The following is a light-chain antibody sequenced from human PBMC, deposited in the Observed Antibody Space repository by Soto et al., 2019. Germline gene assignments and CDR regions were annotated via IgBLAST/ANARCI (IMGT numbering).Light chain of an antibody. CDR2: DAS. Sequence: DIQMTQSPSTLSSSVGDRVTITCRASRTISSWLAWYQQKPGKAPKLLIYDASSLESGVPSSFSGSGSGTEFPLTISSLQHDDFATYYCQQYNSYWTFGQGTKVDIK. CDR3: QQYNSYWT. CDR1: RTISSW. J-gene: IGKJ1*01. V-gene: IGKV1-5*01.